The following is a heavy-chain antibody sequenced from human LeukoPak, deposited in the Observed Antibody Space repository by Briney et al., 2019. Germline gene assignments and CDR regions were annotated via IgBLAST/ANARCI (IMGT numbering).Heavy chain of an antibody. D-gene: IGHD3-3*01. CDR2: IYTSGST. V-gene: IGHV4-61*02. J-gene: IGHJ5*02. Sequence: SETLSLTCTVSSGSISSGSYYWSWIRQPAGKGLEWIGRIYTSGSTNYNPSLKSRVTISVDTSKNQFSLKLSSVTAADTAVYYCARDRIFGGFDPWGQGTLVTVSS. CDR1: SGSISSGSYY. CDR3: ARDRIFGGFDP.